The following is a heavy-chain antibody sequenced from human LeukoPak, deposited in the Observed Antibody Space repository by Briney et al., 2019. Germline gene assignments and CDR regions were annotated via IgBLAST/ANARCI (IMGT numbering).Heavy chain of an antibody. CDR1: GGSISSNTYY. CDR2: IYYSGST. J-gene: IGHJ4*02. CDR3: ARQAAQTYDY. Sequence: PSETLSLTCTVSGGSISSNTYYWGWIRQPPGKGLEWIGSIYYSGSTDYNPSLKSRVTISVDMSKDQFSLKLSSVTAADTAVYYCARQAAQTYDYWGQGTLVTVSS. V-gene: IGHV4-39*01.